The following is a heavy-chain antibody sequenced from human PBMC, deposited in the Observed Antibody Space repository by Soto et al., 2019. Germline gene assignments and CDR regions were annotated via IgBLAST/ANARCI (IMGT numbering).Heavy chain of an antibody. CDR3: AAAPLYSSGSYSLYYYYYYGMDA. D-gene: IGHD6-19*01. J-gene: IGHJ6*02. CDR2: IVVGSGNT. V-gene: IGHV1-58*01. CDR1: GFTFTSSA. Sequence: ASVKVSCKASGFTFTSSAVQWVRQARGQRLEWIGWIVVGSGNTNYAQKFQERVTITRDMSTSTAYMELSSLRSEDTAVYYCAAAPLYSSGSYSLYYYYYYGMDAWG.